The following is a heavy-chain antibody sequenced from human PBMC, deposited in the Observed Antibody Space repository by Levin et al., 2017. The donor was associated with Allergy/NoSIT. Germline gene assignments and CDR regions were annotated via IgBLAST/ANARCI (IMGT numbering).Heavy chain of an antibody. V-gene: IGHV1-69*13. CDR2: IIPIFGTA. Sequence: SVKVSCKASGGTFSSYAISWGRQAPGQGLEWMGGIIPIFGTANYAQKFQGRVTITADESTSTAYMELSSLRSEDTAVYYCAGEGFYDYIWGSDRCFDYWGQGTLVTVSS. J-gene: IGHJ4*02. D-gene: IGHD3-16*02. CDR3: AGEGFYDYIWGSDRCFDY. CDR1: GGTFSSYA.